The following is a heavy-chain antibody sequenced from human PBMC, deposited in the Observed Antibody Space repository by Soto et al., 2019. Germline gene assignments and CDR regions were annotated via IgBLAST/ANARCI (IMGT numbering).Heavy chain of an antibody. J-gene: IGHJ4*02. V-gene: IGHV3-23*01. CDR2: IGGSGGNT. CDR3: ARVASDYINSADH. D-gene: IGHD4-4*01. CDR1: GFIFNAYA. Sequence: EVQLLESGGGLVQPGGSLRLSCAASGFIFNAYAMTWVRQAPGKGLEWVSAIGGSGGNTYYAASVKGRFTICRDNSKDTVDLEVNRLRVDDTAVYFCARVASDYINSADHWGQGILVTVSS.